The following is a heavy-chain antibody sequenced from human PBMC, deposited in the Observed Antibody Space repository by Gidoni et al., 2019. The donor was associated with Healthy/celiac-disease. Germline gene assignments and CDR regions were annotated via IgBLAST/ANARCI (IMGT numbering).Heavy chain of an antibody. CDR3: AKDIGYCTNGVCYLFDY. V-gene: IGHV3-9*01. Sequence: EVQLVESGGGLVQPGRSLRLSCAASGFTFDAYAMHWFRQAPGKGLEWVSGISWNSGSIGYADSVKGRFTISRDNAKNSLYLQMNSLRAEDTALYYCAKDIGYCTNGVCYLFDYWGQGTLVTVSS. CDR1: GFTFDAYA. CDR2: ISWNSGSI. J-gene: IGHJ4*02. D-gene: IGHD2-8*01.